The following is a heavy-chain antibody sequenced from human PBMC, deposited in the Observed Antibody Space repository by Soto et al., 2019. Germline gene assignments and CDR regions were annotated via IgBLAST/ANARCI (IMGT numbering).Heavy chain of an antibody. Sequence: GGSLRLSCAASGFTFSGSAMHWVRQASGKGLEWVGRIRSKANSYATAYAASVKGRFTISRDDSKNTAYLQMNSLKTEDTAVYYCTSRIAAAGNSYYYYGMDVWGQGTTVTVSS. J-gene: IGHJ6*02. CDR2: IRSKANSYAT. D-gene: IGHD6-13*01. V-gene: IGHV3-73*01. CDR1: GFTFSGSA. CDR3: TSRIAAAGNSYYYYGMDV.